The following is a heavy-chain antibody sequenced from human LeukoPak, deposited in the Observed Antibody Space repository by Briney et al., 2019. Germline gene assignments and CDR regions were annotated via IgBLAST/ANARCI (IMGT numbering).Heavy chain of an antibody. J-gene: IGHJ6*02. CDR1: GFTFSSYW. Sequence: GGSLRLSCAASGFTFSSYWMHWVRQAPGKGLVWVSRINSDGSSTSYADSVKGRFTISRDNAKNTLYLQMNSLRAEDTAVYYCARDTMYSSSWYTYYYYGMDVWGQGTTVTVSS. CDR2: INSDGSST. V-gene: IGHV3-74*01. CDR3: ARDTMYSSSWYTYYYYGMDV. D-gene: IGHD6-13*01.